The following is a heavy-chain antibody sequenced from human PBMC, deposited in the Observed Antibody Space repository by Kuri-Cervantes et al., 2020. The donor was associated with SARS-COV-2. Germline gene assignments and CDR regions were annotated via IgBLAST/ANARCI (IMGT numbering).Heavy chain of an antibody. CDR1: GGSVSSGSYY. Sequence: SETLSLTCTVSGGSVSSGSYYWSWIRQPPGKGLEWIGYIYYSGSTNYNPSLKSRVTMSVDTSKNQFSLNLSSVTAADTAVYYCARDNILFSGSGFDYWGQGTLVTVSS. D-gene: IGHD1-26*01. CDR3: ARDNILFSGSGFDY. J-gene: IGHJ4*02. CDR2: IYYSGST. V-gene: IGHV4-61*01.